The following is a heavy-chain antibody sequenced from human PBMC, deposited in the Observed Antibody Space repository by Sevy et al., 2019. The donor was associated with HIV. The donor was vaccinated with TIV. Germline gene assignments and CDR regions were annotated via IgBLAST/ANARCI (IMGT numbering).Heavy chain of an antibody. J-gene: IGHJ6*03. V-gene: IGHV3-21*01. CDR2: ISSSSSYI. CDR3: ARAWDCSGGSCYSSSAFYYYYYYMDV. Sequence: GGSLRLSCAASGFTFSSYSMNWVRQAPGKGLEWVSSISSSSSYIYYADSVKGRFTISRDNAKNSLYLQMNSLRAEDTVVYYCARAWDCSGGSCYSSSAFYYYYYYMDVWGKGTTVTVSS. D-gene: IGHD2-15*01. CDR1: GFTFSSYS.